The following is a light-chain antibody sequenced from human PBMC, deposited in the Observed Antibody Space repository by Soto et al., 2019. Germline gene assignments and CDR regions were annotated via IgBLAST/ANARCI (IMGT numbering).Light chain of an antibody. Sequence: IVLTQSPATLSVSPGETATLSCRASENINTYLAWHQQKPGQAPKLLIYDASNRATGIPARFSASGSGTDFTLSISSLEPEDFAVYYCQHRYNWPLTFGGGTKVDIK. J-gene: IGKJ4*01. CDR3: QHRYNWPLT. CDR2: DAS. V-gene: IGKV3-11*01. CDR1: ENINTY.